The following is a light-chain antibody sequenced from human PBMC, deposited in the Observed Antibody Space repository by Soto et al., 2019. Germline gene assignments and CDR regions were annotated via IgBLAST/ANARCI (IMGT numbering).Light chain of an antibody. J-gene: IGKJ2*01. V-gene: IGKV3-20*01. CDR1: QSVSSIY. CDR3: QQYGGSPPYT. CDR2: RAS. Sequence: EIVLTQSPGTLSLSPGERATLSCRASQSVSSIYLAWYQQKPGQAPRLLIYRASSRATGIPDRFSGSVSGTDFTLTISRLEPEDFAVYYCQQYGGSPPYTFGQGTKLEIK.